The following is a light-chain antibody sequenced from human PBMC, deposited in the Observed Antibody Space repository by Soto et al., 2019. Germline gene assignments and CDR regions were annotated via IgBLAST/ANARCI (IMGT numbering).Light chain of an antibody. V-gene: IGLV2-14*01. CDR2: EVS. CDR3: SSHVPSSTLV. J-gene: IGLJ7*01. CDR1: SSDVGAYNY. Sequence: QSALTQPASVSGSPGQSITISCTGTSSDVGAYNYVSWYLQHPGKAPQLIIYEVSYRPSGVSPRFTGSKSGNTASLTISGLQAEDEGDYYCSSHVPSSTLVFGGGPQLTVL.